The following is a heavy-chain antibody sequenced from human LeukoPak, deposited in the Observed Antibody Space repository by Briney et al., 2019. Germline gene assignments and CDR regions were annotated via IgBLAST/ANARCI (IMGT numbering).Heavy chain of an antibody. V-gene: IGHV5-51*01. Sequence: GASLQISCKGSGCRFTSYWIGWVRQMPGKGLEWMGIIYPGDSDTRYSTSFKGQVTISADKSISTAYLQWSSLKASDTAMYYCARGLGDFWSGYYMDYWGQGTLVTVSS. CDR3: ARGLGDFWSGYYMDY. CDR2: IYPGDSDT. J-gene: IGHJ4*02. CDR1: GCRFTSYW. D-gene: IGHD3-3*01.